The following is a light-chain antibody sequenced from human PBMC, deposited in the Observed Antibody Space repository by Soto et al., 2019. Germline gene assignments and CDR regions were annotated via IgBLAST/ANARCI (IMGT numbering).Light chain of an antibody. CDR1: QSVKSS. CDR2: GAS. Sequence: EIMMTQSPATLSVSPGERATLSCRASQSVKSSLAWYQQKPGQAPRLLIYGASTRATGIPVRFSGSGSGTEFTLTISSLQSEDFAVYYCQQYYTWPLTFGQGTRLEIK. V-gene: IGKV3-15*01. CDR3: QQYYTWPLT. J-gene: IGKJ5*01.